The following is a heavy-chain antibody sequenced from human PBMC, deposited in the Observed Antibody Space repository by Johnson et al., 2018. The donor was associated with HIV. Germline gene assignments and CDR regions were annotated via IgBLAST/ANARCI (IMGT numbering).Heavy chain of an antibody. CDR3: ARGGSSTSLDAFDI. CDR1: GFTFDDYG. D-gene: IGHD2-2*01. J-gene: IGHJ3*02. V-gene: IGHV3-20*04. Sequence: MQLVESGGGVVRPGGSLRVSCEASGFTFDDYGMSWVRQAPGKGLEWVSGINCIGGSTGYADSVKGRFTISRDNAKNSLYLQMNSLRAEDTAVYYCARGGSSTSLDAFDIWGQGTMVTVSS. CDR2: INCIGGST.